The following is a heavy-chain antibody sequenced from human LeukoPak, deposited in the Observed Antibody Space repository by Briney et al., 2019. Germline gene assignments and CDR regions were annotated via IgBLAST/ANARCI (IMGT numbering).Heavy chain of an antibody. CDR2: IYTSGST. D-gene: IGHD4-17*01. V-gene: IGHV4-61*02. CDR3: AREFLGLRPFDP. Sequence: SETLSLTCTVSGGSISSGSYYWSWIRQPAGKGLEWIGRIYTSGSTNYNPSLKSRVTISVDTSKNQFSLKLSSVTAADTAVYYCAREFLGLRPFDPWGQGTLVTVSS. J-gene: IGHJ5*02. CDR1: GGSISSGSYY.